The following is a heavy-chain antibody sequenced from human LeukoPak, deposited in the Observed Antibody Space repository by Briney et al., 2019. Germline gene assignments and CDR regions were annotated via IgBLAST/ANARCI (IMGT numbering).Heavy chain of an antibody. CDR1: GFTFSSYA. CDR2: ISGSGGST. V-gene: IGHV3-23*01. J-gene: IGHJ5*02. D-gene: IGHD2-8*01. Sequence: GGSLRLSCAASGFTFSSYAMSWVRQAPGRGLEWVSAISGSGGSTFYTDSVKGRFTMSRDNSKNTLYLQMNSLRAENTAVYYCAKEASYCTNGVCYSRIFDTWGQGTLVTVSS. CDR3: AKEASYCTNGVCYSRIFDT.